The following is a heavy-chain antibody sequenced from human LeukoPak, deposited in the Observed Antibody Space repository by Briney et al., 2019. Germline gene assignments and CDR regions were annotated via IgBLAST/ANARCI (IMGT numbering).Heavy chain of an antibody. V-gene: IGHV3-7*01. CDR2: IKQDGSEK. CDR1: GFTFSSYW. D-gene: IGHD3-22*01. J-gene: IGHJ3*02. CDR3: ARDSPGGSSGYYYWGGGAFDI. Sequence: GGSLRLSCAASGFTFSSYWMSWVRQAPGKGLEWVANIKQDGSEKYYVDSVKGRFTISRDNAKNSLYLQMNSLRAEDTAVYYRARDSPGGSSGYYYWGGGAFDIWGQGTMVTVSS.